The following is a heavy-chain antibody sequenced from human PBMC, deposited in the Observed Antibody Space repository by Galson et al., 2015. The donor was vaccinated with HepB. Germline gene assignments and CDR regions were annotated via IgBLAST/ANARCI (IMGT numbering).Heavy chain of an antibody. J-gene: IGHJ4*02. CDR2: ISWNSGSI. Sequence: SLRLSCAASGFTFDDYAMHWVRQAPGKGLEWVSGISWNSGSIGYADSVKGRFTISRDNAKNSLYLQMNGLRAEDTALYYCAKWSYGDYVGLDYWGQGTLVTVSS. V-gene: IGHV3-9*01. CDR3: AKWSYGDYVGLDY. D-gene: IGHD4-17*01. CDR1: GFTFDDYA.